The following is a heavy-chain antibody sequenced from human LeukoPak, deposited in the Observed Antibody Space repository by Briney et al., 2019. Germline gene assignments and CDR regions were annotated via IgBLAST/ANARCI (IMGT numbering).Heavy chain of an antibody. J-gene: IGHJ4*02. CDR3: AKGRIPTFDY. Sequence: GGSLRLSCAASGFTFRSYWMHWVRHAPGKGLLWVSRINSDGSSTSYADSVKGRFTISRDKAKNTLYLQMNSLRAEGTAVYYCAKGRIPTFDYWGQGTLVTVSS. CDR1: GFTFRSYW. V-gene: IGHV3-74*01. CDR2: INSDGSST.